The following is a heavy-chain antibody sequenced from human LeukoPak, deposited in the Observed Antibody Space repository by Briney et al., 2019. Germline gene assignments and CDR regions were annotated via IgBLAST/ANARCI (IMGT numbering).Heavy chain of an antibody. CDR3: ARGKSRGSHIDY. D-gene: IGHD1-26*01. Sequence: SETLSLTCAVSGGSISTAHWWNWVRQSPGKGLEWIGEIYHRGNSNYNPSLKSRVTISVDTSKNQFSLKLRSVTAADTAVYYCARGKSRGSHIDYWGQGTLVTVSS. V-gene: IGHV4-4*02. J-gene: IGHJ4*02. CDR2: IYHRGNS. CDR1: GGSISTAHW.